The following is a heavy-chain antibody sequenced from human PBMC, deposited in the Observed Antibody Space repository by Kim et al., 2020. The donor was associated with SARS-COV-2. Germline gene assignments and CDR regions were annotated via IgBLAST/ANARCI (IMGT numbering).Heavy chain of an antibody. CDR2: ISSSSSYI. Sequence: GGSLRLSCAASGFTFSSYSMNWVRQAPGKGLEWVSSISSSSSYIYYADSVKGRFTISRDNAKNSLYLQMNSLRAEDTAVYYCARDGSGTAMVTYYYYGMDVWGQGTTVTVSS. CDR3: ARDGSGTAMVTYYYYGMDV. CDR1: GFTFSSYS. V-gene: IGHV3-21*01. D-gene: IGHD5-18*01. J-gene: IGHJ6*02.